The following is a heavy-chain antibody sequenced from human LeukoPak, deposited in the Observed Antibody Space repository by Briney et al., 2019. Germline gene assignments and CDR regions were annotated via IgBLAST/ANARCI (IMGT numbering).Heavy chain of an antibody. Sequence: PGGSLRLSCAASGFTFSSYDMSWVRQSPGKGLEWVSGINWNGDRTGYADSVKGRFTISRDNAKKSLYLQTNSLRAEDTALYYCARRDYYGSGSPDFWGQGTLVTVSS. CDR3: ARRDYYGSGSPDF. CDR1: GFTFSSYD. V-gene: IGHV3-20*04. J-gene: IGHJ4*02. D-gene: IGHD3-10*01. CDR2: INWNGDRT.